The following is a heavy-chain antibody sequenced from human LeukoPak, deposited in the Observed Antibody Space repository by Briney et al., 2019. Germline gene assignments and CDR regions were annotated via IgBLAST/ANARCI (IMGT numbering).Heavy chain of an antibody. CDR2: ISGSGGST. CDR1: GFTFSSYA. J-gene: IGHJ4*02. V-gene: IGHV3-23*01. CDR3: AKDQILLWFGELPSFDY. D-gene: IGHD3-10*01. Sequence: GGSLRLSCAASGFTFSSYAMSWVRQAPGKGLEWVSAISGSGGSTYYADSVKGRLTISRDNSKNTLYLQMNSLRAEDTAVYYCAKDQILLWFGELPSFDYWGQGTLVTVSS.